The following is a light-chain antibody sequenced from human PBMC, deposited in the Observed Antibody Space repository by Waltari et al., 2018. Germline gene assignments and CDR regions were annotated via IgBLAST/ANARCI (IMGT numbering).Light chain of an antibody. CDR3: CSFTDTSIWV. Sequence: QSALTQPASVSGSPGQSITISCTGTNSDIGKYDLVSRYQQHPGKAPKLLIYEVTQRPSGVSNHFSGSTSGNPASLTISGLQPEDEANYYCCSFTDTSIWVFGGGTKLTVL. J-gene: IGLJ3*02. CDR1: NSDIGKYDL. CDR2: EVT. V-gene: IGLV2-23*02.